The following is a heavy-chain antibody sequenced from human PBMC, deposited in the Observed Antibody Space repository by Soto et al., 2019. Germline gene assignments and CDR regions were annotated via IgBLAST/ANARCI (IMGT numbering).Heavy chain of an antibody. CDR3: ARDADSSGYYFIVPDY. J-gene: IGHJ4*02. CDR1: GYTFTSYG. D-gene: IGHD3-22*01. CDR2: ISAYNGNT. V-gene: IGHV1-18*01. Sequence: ASVKVSCKASGYTFTSYGISWVRQAPGQGLEWMGWISAYNGNTNYAQKLQGRVTMTTDTSTSTAYMELRSLRSDDTAVYYCARDADSSGYYFIVPDYWGQGTLVTVSS.